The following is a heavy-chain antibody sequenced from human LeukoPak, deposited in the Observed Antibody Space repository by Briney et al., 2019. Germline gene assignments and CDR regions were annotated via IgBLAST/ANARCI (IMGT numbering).Heavy chain of an antibody. CDR2: IIPIFGTA. CDR1: GGTFSSYA. Sequence: SVKVSCKASGGTFSSYAISWVRQAPGQGLEWMGRIIPIFGTANYAQKFQGRVTITTDESTSTAYMELSSLRSEDTAVYYCARDVTVPGTFTRQNYYYYYMDVWGKGTMVTVSS. V-gene: IGHV1-69*05. J-gene: IGHJ6*03. D-gene: IGHD6-19*01. CDR3: ARDVTVPGTFTRQNYYYYYMDV.